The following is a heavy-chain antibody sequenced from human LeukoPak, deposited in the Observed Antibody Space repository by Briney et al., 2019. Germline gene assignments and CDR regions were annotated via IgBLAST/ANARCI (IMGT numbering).Heavy chain of an antibody. CDR3: ANGGGYGFDY. J-gene: IGHJ4*02. CDR1: GFTFISYA. D-gene: IGHD5-12*01. Sequence: GGALRISYAASGFTFISYAMSWVRQAPGKGLEWASAISGSGGSTYYADCVKGRFTISKDNSKNTLYMQMNSLRAEDTAVYYCANGGGYGFDYWGQGTLVTVSS. V-gene: IGHV3-23*01. CDR2: ISGSGGST.